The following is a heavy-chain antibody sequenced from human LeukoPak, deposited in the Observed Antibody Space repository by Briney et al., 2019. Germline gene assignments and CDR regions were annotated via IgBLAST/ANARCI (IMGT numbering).Heavy chain of an antibody. D-gene: IGHD3-22*01. CDR1: GYTFTSYG. CDR3: ARDRITMIVVVIPPMAADAFDT. V-gene: IGHV1-18*01. Sequence: ASVKVSCKASGYTFTSYGISWVRQAPGQGLEWMGWISAYNGNTNYAQKLQGRVTMTTDTSTSTAYMELRSLRSDDTAVYYCARDRITMIVVVIPPMAADAFDTWGQGTMVTVPS. J-gene: IGHJ3*02. CDR2: ISAYNGNT.